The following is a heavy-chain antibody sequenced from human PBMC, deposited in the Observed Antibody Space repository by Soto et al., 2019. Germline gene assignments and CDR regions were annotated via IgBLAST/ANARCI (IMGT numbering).Heavy chain of an antibody. CDR1: GYTFTNYD. V-gene: IGHV1-18*04. CDR2: ISTSTGNT. D-gene: IGHD6-6*01. Sequence: QVRLVQSGTEVKKPGASVKVSCKASGYTFTNYDVTWVRQAPGQGLEWMGWISTSTGNTNYAQKLQGRVTMTTDTSASTAHMELRSLRSDDTAVYYCARGEGMAARHDGYDIWGQGTMVTVSS. J-gene: IGHJ3*02. CDR3: ARGEGMAARHDGYDI.